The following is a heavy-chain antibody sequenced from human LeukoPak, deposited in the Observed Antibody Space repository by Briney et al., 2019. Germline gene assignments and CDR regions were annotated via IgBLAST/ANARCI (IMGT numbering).Heavy chain of an antibody. CDR1: GGSISSYY. Sequence: PSETLSLTCTVSGGSISSYYWSWIRQPPGKGREWIGYIYYSGSTNYNPSLKGRVTISVDTSRNQSSLKLSSVPAADTAVYYCARVGSSSSWRLFDPWGQGTLVTVSS. J-gene: IGHJ5*02. D-gene: IGHD6-13*01. CDR3: ARVGSSSSWRLFDP. V-gene: IGHV4-59*01. CDR2: IYYSGST.